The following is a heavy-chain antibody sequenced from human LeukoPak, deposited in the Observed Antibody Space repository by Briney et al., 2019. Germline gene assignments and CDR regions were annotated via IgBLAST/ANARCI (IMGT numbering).Heavy chain of an antibody. Sequence: ASVKVSCKASGYTFTSYYMHWVRQAPGQGLEWMRIINPSGGSTSYAQKFQGRVTMTRDMSTSTVYMELSSLRSEDTAVYYCAREGCSGGSCFVRFDPWGQGTLVTVSS. D-gene: IGHD2-15*01. CDR1: GYTFTSYY. J-gene: IGHJ5*02. CDR3: AREGCSGGSCFVRFDP. CDR2: INPSGGST. V-gene: IGHV1-46*01.